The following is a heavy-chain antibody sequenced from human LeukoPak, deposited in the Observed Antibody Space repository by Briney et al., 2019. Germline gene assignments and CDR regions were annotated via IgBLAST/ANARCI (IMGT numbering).Heavy chain of an antibody. CDR3: ARVRGLNYYGSGSYYRSGYFDY. CDR1: GGSFSGYY. D-gene: IGHD3-10*01. V-gene: IGHV4-34*01. Sequence: SETLSLTCAVYGGSFSGYYWSWIRQPPGKGLEWIGEINHSGSTNHNPSLKSRVTISVDTSKNQFSLKLSSVTAADTAVYYCARVRGLNYYGSGSYYRSGYFDYWGQGTLVTVSS. CDR2: INHSGST. J-gene: IGHJ4*02.